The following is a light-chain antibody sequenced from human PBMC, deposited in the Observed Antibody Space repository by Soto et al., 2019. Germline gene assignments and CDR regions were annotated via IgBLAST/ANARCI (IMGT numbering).Light chain of an antibody. CDR1: QSIRSS. J-gene: IGKJ4*01. CDR3: QQSYSTPLT. V-gene: IGKV1-39*01. Sequence: DIPMTPSPSSLSASVGDRVTIPCRARQSIRSSLNWYQQTPGKAPKLLIYAASSLQSGVPSRFSGSGSGTDFTLTISSLQPEDFATYYCQQSYSTPLTFGGGTKVEIK. CDR2: AAS.